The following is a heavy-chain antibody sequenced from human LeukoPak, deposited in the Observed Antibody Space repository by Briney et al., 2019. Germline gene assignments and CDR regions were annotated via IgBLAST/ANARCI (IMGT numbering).Heavy chain of an antibody. CDR3: VKPYYFSSGSLT. CDR2: IKQDGSEK. D-gene: IGHD3-10*01. CDR1: GFTFSSYA. V-gene: IGHV3-7*01. J-gene: IGHJ5*02. Sequence: GGSLRLSCAASGFTFSSYAMSWVRQAPGKGLEWVATIKQDGSEKYYVDSVKGRFFISRDNAKNSLHLQMNSLRAEDTALYYCVKPYYFSSGSLTWGQGTLVTVSS.